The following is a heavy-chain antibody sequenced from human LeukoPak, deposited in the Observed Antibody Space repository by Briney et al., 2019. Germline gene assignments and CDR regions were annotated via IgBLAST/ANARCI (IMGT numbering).Heavy chain of an antibody. Sequence: ATVKISCKVSGYTFTDYYMHWVQQAPGKGLEWMGLVDPEDGETVYAEKFQGRVTITADTSTDTAYMELSSLRSEDTAVYYCATSSGYSYGAIDYWGQGTLVTVSS. V-gene: IGHV1-69-2*01. J-gene: IGHJ4*02. CDR3: ATSSGYSYGAIDY. CDR1: GYTFTDYY. D-gene: IGHD5-18*01. CDR2: VDPEDGET.